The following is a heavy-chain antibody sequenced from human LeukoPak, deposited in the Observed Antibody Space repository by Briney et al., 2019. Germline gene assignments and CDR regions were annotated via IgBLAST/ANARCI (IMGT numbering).Heavy chain of an antibody. V-gene: IGHV3-48*01. CDR2: ISSSSSTI. Sequence: PGGSLRLSCAASGFTFSSYSMNWVRQAPGKGLEWVSYISSSSSTIYYADSVKGRFTISRDNAKNSLYLQMNSLRAEDTAVYYCARGAPSAYCGGDCYHYFDYWGQGTLVTVSS. D-gene: IGHD2-21*02. CDR3: ARGAPSAYCGGDCYHYFDY. J-gene: IGHJ4*02. CDR1: GFTFSSYS.